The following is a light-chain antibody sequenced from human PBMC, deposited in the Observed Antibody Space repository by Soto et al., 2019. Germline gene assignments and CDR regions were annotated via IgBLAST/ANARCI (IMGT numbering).Light chain of an antibody. CDR1: QSISTY. Sequence: DIQMTQSPSSLSASVGDRVTITCRASQSISTYLNWYQQKPGKAPKLLIFGASSVQSGVPSRFSGSGSGTDFTLTISSLQPEDFATYYCQLSYSTPLTYGGGTKVEIK. CDR3: QLSYSTPLT. V-gene: IGKV1-39*01. CDR2: GAS. J-gene: IGKJ4*01.